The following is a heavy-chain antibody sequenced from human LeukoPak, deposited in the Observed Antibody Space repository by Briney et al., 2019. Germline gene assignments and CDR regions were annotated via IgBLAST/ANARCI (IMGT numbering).Heavy chain of an antibody. CDR2: ISSSSSYI. J-gene: IGHJ3*02. V-gene: IGHV3-21*01. D-gene: IGHD6-13*01. CDR3: ASSGYTALRRGI. CDR1: GFTFSSYS. Sequence: PGGSLRLSCAASGFTFSSYSMNWVRQAPGKGLEWVSSISSSSSYIYYADSVKGRFTISRDNAKNSLYLQMNSLRAEDTAVYCCASSGYTALRRGIWGQGTMVTVSS.